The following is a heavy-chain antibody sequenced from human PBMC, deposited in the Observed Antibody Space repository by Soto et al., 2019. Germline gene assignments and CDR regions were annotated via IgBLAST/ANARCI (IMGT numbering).Heavy chain of an antibody. CDR2: IYHSGST. D-gene: IGHD1-1*01. Sequence: PSETLSLTCAVSGYSINSGYYWGWIRQPPGKGLEWIGTIYHSGSTYYNPSLKSRVTISVDTSKNQFSLRLSSVTAADTAVYYCARATGTLRSRNCDYWGQGSLVTVS. J-gene: IGHJ4*02. CDR3: ARATGTLRSRNCDY. CDR1: GYSINSGYY. V-gene: IGHV4-38-2*01.